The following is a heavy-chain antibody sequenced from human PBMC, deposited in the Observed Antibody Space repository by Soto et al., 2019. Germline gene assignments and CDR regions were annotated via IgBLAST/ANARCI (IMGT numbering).Heavy chain of an antibody. CDR2: IFYSGST. CDR3: ARAIFGVVLARYYMDV. D-gene: IGHD3-3*01. Sequence: PSETLSLTCTVSGGSISNNDYYWSWIRQPPGKGLECIGYIFYSGSTYYNPSLESRITMSVDTSKNQFSLQLSSVTPADTAVYFCARAIFGVVLARYYMDVWGQGTTVTVSS. CDR1: GGSISNNDYY. J-gene: IGHJ6*02. V-gene: IGHV4-30-4*01.